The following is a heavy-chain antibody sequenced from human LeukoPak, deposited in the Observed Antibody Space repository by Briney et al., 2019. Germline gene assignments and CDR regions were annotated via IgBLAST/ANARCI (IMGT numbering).Heavy chain of an antibody. CDR3: ARVVGGRDFWSGYYYYFDY. Sequence: GASLKASCKASGYTFTSYGISWVRQAPGQGLEWMGWISAYNGNTNYAQKLQGRVTMTTDTSTSTAYMELRSLRSDDTAVYYCARVVGGRDFWSGYYYYFDYWGQGTLVTVSS. D-gene: IGHD3-3*01. J-gene: IGHJ4*02. CDR1: GYTFTSYG. V-gene: IGHV1-18*01. CDR2: ISAYNGNT.